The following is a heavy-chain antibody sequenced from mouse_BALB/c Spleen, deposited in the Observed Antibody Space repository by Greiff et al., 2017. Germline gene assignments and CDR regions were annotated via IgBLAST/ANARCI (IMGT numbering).Heavy chain of an antibody. Sequence: QVTLKESGPGILQPSQTLSLTCSFSGFSLSTSGMGVSWIRQPSGKGLEWLAHIYWDDDKRYNPSLKSRLTISKDTSSNQVFLKITSVDTADTATYYCARELGRGYAMDYWGQGTSVTVSS. D-gene: IGHD4-1*01. J-gene: IGHJ4*01. CDR1: GFSLSTSGMG. V-gene: IGHV8-12*01. CDR2: IYWDDDK. CDR3: ARELGRGYAMDY.